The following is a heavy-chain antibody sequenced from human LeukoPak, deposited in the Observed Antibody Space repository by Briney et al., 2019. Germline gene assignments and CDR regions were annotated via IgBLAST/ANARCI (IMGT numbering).Heavy chain of an antibody. D-gene: IGHD3-9*01. V-gene: IGHV1-69*04. CDR3: ARDRRGYDILTGYYGAEYFQH. J-gene: IGHJ1*01. CDR2: IIPILGIA. Sequence: GASVKVSCKASGGTFSSYAISWVRQAPGPGLEWMGRIIPILGIANYAQKFQGRVTITADKSTSTAYMELSSLRSEDTAVYYCARDRRGYDILTGYYGAEYFQHWGQGTLVTVSS. CDR1: GGTFSSYA.